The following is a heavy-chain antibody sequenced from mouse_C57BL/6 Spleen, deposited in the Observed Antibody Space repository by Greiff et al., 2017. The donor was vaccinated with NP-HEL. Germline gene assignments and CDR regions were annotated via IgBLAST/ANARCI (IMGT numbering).Heavy chain of an antibody. CDR2: IDPSDSYT. CDR3: ARLSTVVSYFDY. D-gene: IGHD1-1*01. CDR1: GYTFTSYW. V-gene: IGHV1-69*01. J-gene: IGHJ2*01. Sequence: VQLQQPGAELVMPGASVKLSCKASGYTFTSYWMHWVKQRPGQGLEWIGEIDPSDSYTNYNQKFKGKSTLTVDKSSSTAYMQLSSLTSEDSAVYYCARLSTVVSYFDYWGQGTTLTVSS.